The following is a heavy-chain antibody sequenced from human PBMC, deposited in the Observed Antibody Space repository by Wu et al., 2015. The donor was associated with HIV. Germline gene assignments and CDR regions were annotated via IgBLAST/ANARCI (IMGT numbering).Heavy chain of an antibody. CDR3: ARDSNPAAHPRTSAPFFDY. CDR1: GGTFSSYA. V-gene: IGHV1-69*13. CDR2: IIPIFGTA. Sequence: QVQLVQSGAEVKKPGSSVKVSCKASGGTFSSYAISWVRQAPGQGLEWMGRIIPIFGTANYTQKFQGRVTITADESTSTAYMELSSLRSEDTAVYYCARDSNPAAHPRTSAPFFDYWGQGTLVTVSS. D-gene: IGHD2-2*01. J-gene: IGHJ4*02.